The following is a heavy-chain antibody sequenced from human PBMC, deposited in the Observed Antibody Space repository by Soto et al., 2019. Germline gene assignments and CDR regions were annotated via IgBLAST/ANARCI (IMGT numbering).Heavy chain of an antibody. Sequence: SVKVSCKASGGTFSSYAISWVRQAPGQGLEWMGGIIPIFGTTNYAQKFQGRVAMTRNTSISTAYMELSSLTSEDTAVYYCARERVGAIDYWGQGTLVTVSS. CDR3: ARERVGAIDY. CDR1: GGTFSSYA. J-gene: IGHJ4*02. D-gene: IGHD1-26*01. CDR2: IIPIFGTT. V-gene: IGHV1-69*05.